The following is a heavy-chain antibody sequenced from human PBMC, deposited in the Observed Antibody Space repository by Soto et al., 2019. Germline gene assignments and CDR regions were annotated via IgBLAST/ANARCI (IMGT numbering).Heavy chain of an antibody. J-gene: IGHJ3*02. CDR3: ARQIGLYYSDSSGYLAFAFDI. CDR1: GYSFTSYR. Sequence: GESLKISCKGSGYSFTSYRIGWVRQMPGKGLEWMGIIYPGDSDTRYSPSFQGQVTISADKSISTAYLQWSSLKASDTAMYYCARQIGLYYSDSSGYLAFAFDIWGQGTMVTVSS. CDR2: IYPGDSDT. D-gene: IGHD3-22*01. V-gene: IGHV5-51*01.